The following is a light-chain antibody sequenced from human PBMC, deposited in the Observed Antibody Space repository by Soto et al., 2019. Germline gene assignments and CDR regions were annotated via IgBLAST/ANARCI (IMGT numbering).Light chain of an antibody. J-gene: IGLJ2*01. CDR2: DNN. Sequence: QSVLTQPPSVSAAPGQKVTISCSGSSSNIGNNYVSWYQHLPGTAPKLLIYDNNKRPSGIPDRFSGSKSGTSATLGITGLQTGEEADYYCGTWDSSLSVVVFGGGTKLTGL. CDR3: GTWDSSLSVVV. V-gene: IGLV1-51*01. CDR1: SSNIGNNY.